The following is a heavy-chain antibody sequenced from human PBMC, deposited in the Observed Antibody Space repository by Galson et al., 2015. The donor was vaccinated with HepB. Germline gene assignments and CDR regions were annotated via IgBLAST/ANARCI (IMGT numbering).Heavy chain of an antibody. CDR1: GYIFTRLN. D-gene: IGHD6-19*01. V-gene: IGHV1-2*05. CDR3: ARGGSGWYNSWFDP. Sequence: SVKVSCKASGYIFTRLNIHWVRQAPGQGLEWMGRINPNSGGTNYAQKFQGRGTMTRDTSISTAYMELSRLRSDDTVVYYCARGGSGWYNSWFDPWGQGTLVTVSS. J-gene: IGHJ5*02. CDR2: INPNSGGT.